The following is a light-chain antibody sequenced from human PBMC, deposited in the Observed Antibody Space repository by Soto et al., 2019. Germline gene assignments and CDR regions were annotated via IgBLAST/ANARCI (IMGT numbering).Light chain of an antibody. Sequence: QSALTQPASMSGSPGQSITISCTGTSNDVGGYHYVSWYQQHPGKAPKLMIFEVSNRPSGVSNRFSGSKSGNTASLTISGLQAEDEAYYYCCSYTSTNSRVFGGGTKLTVL. CDR3: CSYTSTNSRV. CDR2: EVS. V-gene: IGLV2-14*01. J-gene: IGLJ3*02. CDR1: SNDVGGYHY.